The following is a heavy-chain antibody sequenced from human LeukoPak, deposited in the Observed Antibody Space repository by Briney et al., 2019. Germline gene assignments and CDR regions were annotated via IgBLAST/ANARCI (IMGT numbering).Heavy chain of an antibody. CDR2: IYSGGST. V-gene: IGHV3-53*01. J-gene: IGHJ3*02. CDR1: GFTVSSNY. Sequence: PGGSLRLSCAASGFTVSSNYMSWVRQAPGKGLEWVSVIYSGGSTYYADSVKGRFTISRDNSKNTLYLQMNSLGAEDTAVYYCAKQTDTTGSRGGAFDIWGQGTMVTVSS. CDR3: AKQTDTTGSRGGAFDI. D-gene: IGHD3-22*01.